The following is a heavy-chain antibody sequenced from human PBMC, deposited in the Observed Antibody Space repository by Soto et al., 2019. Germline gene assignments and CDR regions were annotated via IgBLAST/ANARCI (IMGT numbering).Heavy chain of an antibody. CDR3: AREMATIIGHAFDI. CDR2: ISYDGSNK. D-gene: IGHD5-12*01. J-gene: IGHJ3*02. V-gene: IGHV3-30-3*01. CDR1: GFTFSSYA. Sequence: QVQLVESGGGVVQPGRSLRLSCAASGFTFSSYAMHWVRQAPGKGLEWVAVISYDGSNKYYADSVKGRFTISRDNSKNPLYLQMNSLRAEDTAVYYCAREMATIIGHAFDIWGQGTMVTVSS.